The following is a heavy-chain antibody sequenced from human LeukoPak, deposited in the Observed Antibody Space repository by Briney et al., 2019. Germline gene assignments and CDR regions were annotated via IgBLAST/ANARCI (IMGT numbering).Heavy chain of an antibody. CDR1: GFTFSSYE. J-gene: IGHJ6*04. CDR2: ISSSGSTI. Sequence: GGPLRLSCAASGFTFSSYEMNWVRQAPGKGLEWVSYISSSGSTIYYADSVKGRFAISRDNAKNSLYLQMNSLRAEDTAVYYCAELGITMIGGVWGKGTTVSISS. D-gene: IGHD3-10*02. V-gene: IGHV3-48*03. CDR3: AELGITMIGGV.